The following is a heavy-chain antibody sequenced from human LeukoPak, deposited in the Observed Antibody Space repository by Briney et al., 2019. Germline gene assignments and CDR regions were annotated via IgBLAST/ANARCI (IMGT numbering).Heavy chain of an antibody. CDR1: GFTFDDYA. CDR2: ISWNSGSI. J-gene: IGHJ4*02. V-gene: IGHV3-9*01. Sequence: GGSLRLSCAASGFTFDDYAMHWVRQAPGKGLEWVSGISWNSGSIGYADSVKGRFTISRDNAKNSLYLQMNSLRAEDTAVYYCARVGGYSSSWDFDYWGQGTLVTVSS. CDR3: ARVGGYSSSWDFDY. D-gene: IGHD6-13*01.